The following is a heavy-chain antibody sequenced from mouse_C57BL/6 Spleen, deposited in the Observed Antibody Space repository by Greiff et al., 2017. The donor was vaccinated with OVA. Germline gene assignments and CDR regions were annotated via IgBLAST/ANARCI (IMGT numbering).Heavy chain of an antibody. J-gene: IGHJ4*01. CDR2: IHPNSGST. Sequence: QVHVKQPGAELVKPGASVKLSCKASGYTFTSYWMHWVKQRPGPGLEWIGMIHPNSGSTNYNEKFKSKATLTVDKSSSTAYMQLSSLTSEDSAVYYCAKEGSSPGDYWGQGTSVTVSS. CDR3: AKEGSSPGDY. D-gene: IGHD1-1*01. V-gene: IGHV1-64*01. CDR1: GYTFTSYW.